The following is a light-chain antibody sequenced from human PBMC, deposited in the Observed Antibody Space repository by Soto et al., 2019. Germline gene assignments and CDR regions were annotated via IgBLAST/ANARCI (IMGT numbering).Light chain of an antibody. Sequence: DIVMTQSPLSLSVTPGEPSSISCRSGQSLVHSDGIAYFSWFQQRPGRSPRRLIYKVSNRDSGVPARFSGSGSGTDFALKSSRVEAEDVGVYYCMQGTHWPITFGQGTRLEIK. J-gene: IGKJ5*01. V-gene: IGKV2-30*02. CDR1: QSLVHSDGIAY. CDR2: KVS. CDR3: MQGTHWPIT.